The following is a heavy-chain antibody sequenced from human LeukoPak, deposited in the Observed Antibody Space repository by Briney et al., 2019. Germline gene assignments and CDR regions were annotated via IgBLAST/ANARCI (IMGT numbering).Heavy chain of an antibody. V-gene: IGHV3-48*03. Sequence: GGSLRLSCAASGFNYNNREMNWVRQAPGKGLEWVAYISSSGSSVYYTHSVKGRFTISRDNAKNSLYLQMNSLRDEDTAVYYCARDDGAYYQHFMDVWGKGTTVTVSS. CDR3: ARDDGAYYQHFMDV. D-gene: IGHD3-10*01. J-gene: IGHJ6*03. CDR2: ISSSGSSV. CDR1: GFNYNNRE.